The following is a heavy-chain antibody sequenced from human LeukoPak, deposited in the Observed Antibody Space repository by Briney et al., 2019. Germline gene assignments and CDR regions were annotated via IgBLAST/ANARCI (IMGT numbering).Heavy chain of an antibody. J-gene: IGHJ6*03. D-gene: IGHD4-17*01. CDR2: ISGSGSTI. CDR3: ARALGYGDYDYYYYYMDV. Sequence: GGSLRLSCAASGFTFSDYYMNWVRQAPGKGLEWVSYISGSGSTIDYADSVKGRFTISRDNAKNSLSLQMNSLRAEDTAVYYCARALGYGDYDYYYYYMDVWGKGTTVTVSS. V-gene: IGHV3-11*01. CDR1: GFTFSDYY.